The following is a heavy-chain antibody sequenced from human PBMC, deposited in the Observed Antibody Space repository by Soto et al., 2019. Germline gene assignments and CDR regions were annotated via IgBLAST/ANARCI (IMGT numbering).Heavy chain of an antibody. CDR1: GGTFSSYA. CDR3: ARAPLGSDWDYYYYYGMDV. D-gene: IGHD6-19*01. V-gene: IGHV1-69*12. CDR2: IIPIVGTA. Sequence: QVQLVQSGAEVKKPGSSVNVSCKASGGTFSSYAISWVRQAPGQGLEWMGGIIPIVGTANYAQKFQGRVTITAAESTSTAYMEMGSLRSEDTAVYYCARAPLGSDWDYYYYYGMDVWGQGTTVTVSS. J-gene: IGHJ6*02.